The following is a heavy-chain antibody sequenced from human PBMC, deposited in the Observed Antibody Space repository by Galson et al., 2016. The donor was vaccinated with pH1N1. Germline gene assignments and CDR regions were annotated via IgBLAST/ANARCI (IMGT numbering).Heavy chain of an antibody. Sequence: SLRLSCAASGFTVSSNYMSWVRQAPGKGLEWVSLIYSGCRTYYADSVKGRFTISRDNSKNTLYLQMNSLRVEDTAVYYCARVGDFWSYYYYNMDVWGQGTTVTVSS. J-gene: IGHJ6*02. V-gene: IGHV3-53*01. D-gene: IGHD3-3*01. CDR1: GFTVSSNY. CDR3: ARVGDFWSYYYYNMDV. CDR2: IYSGCRT.